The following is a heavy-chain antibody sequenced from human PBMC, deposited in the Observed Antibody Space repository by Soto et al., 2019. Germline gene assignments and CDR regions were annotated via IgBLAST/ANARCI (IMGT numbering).Heavy chain of an antibody. D-gene: IGHD3-9*01. V-gene: IGHV3-30-3*01. CDR3: SRVLRYFDWLFDYYYGMDV. Sequence: PGGSLRLSCAASGFTFSSYAMHWVRQAPGKGLEWVAVISYDGSNTYYADSVKGRFTISRDNSKNTLYLQMNSLRAEDTALYYCSRVLRYFDWLFDYYYGMDVWGQGTTVTVSS. CDR2: ISYDGSNT. CDR1: GFTFSSYA. J-gene: IGHJ6*02.